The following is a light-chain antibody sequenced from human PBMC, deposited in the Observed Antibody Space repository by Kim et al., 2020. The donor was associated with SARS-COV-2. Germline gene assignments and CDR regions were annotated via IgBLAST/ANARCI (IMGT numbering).Light chain of an antibody. Sequence: SPGESATLSCRASQSVSSNSLAWYQQKPGQAPRLLIYGASSRATGITDRFSGSGSGTDFTLTITRLEPEDFAVYYCQQYSSSPATFGQGTKVDIK. J-gene: IGKJ1*01. CDR2: GAS. V-gene: IGKV3-20*01. CDR1: QSVSSNS. CDR3: QQYSSSPAT.